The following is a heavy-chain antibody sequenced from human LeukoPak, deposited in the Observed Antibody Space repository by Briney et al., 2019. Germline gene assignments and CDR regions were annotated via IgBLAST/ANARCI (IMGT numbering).Heavy chain of an antibody. D-gene: IGHD6-19*01. Sequence: GSLRLSCAASGFTVSSHYMSWVRQAPGKGLEWGSVIYSGGSTYYADSVKGRFTISRHNSKNTLYLQMNSLRAEDTAVYYCARVGSGYSSGWGGPLFDYWGQGTLVTVSS. J-gene: IGHJ4*02. CDR2: IYSGGST. V-gene: IGHV3-53*04. CDR1: GFTVSSHY. CDR3: ARVGSGYSSGWGGPLFDY.